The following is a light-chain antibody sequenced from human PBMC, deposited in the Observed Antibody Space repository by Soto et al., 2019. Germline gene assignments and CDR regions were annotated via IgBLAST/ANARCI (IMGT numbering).Light chain of an antibody. Sequence: NGSTQSPGTLSLSPGERAILSCRASQSFRGLLAWYQQKPGQAPRLLIYDAYNRATGIPPRFSGSGSGTDFTLTISSLEPEDSAVYYCQQRHMWPITFGQGTRLEIK. J-gene: IGKJ5*01. CDR1: QSFRGL. V-gene: IGKV3-11*01. CDR2: DAY. CDR3: QQRHMWPIT.